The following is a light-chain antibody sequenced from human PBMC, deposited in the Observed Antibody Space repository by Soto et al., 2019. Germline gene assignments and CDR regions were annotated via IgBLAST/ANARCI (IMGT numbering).Light chain of an antibody. V-gene: IGLV2-8*01. CDR3: TSYVGNDIWV. CDR2: EVT. Sequence: QSALTQPPSASGSPGQSVTISCTGTSSDVGAYQYVSWYQQYPGKAPKLMSYEVTKRPSGVPDRFSGSKSGNTASLTVSGLQAEDEADYYCTSYVGNDIWVFGGGTKLTVL. CDR1: SSDVGAYQY. J-gene: IGLJ3*02.